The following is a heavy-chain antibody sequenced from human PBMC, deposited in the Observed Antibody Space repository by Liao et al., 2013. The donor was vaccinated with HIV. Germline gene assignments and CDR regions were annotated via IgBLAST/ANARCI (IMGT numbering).Heavy chain of an antibody. CDR2: IYSSGGH. D-gene: IGHD2-21*02. J-gene: IGHJ6*03. CDR3: ARAATGIYFFYLDV. CDR1: GDSMNHYY. Sequence: QVQLQESGPGVVKPSETLSLTCSVSGDSMNHYYWSWIRQSPGKGLEWIGNIYSSGGHQLPPRLKSRVNMSIDTSKNHFSLRLDSVTAADSAVYYCARAATGIYFFYLDVWGKGTAVTVSS. V-gene: IGHV4-59*01.